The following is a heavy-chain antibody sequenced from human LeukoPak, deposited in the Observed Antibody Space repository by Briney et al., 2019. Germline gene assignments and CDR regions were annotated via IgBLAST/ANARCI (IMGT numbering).Heavy chain of an antibody. V-gene: IGHV4-34*01. CDR2: INHSGST. D-gene: IGHD3-16*02. J-gene: IGHJ4*02. Sequence: PSETLSLTCAVYGGSFGGYYWSWIRQPPGKGLEWIGEINHSGSTNYNPSLKSRVTVSVDTSKNQFSLILSSVTAADTAVYYCARGTPPPRNYDYIWGSYRNSPYYFDYWGQGTLVTVSS. CDR3: ARGTPPPRNYDYIWGSYRNSPYYFDY. CDR1: GGSFGGYY.